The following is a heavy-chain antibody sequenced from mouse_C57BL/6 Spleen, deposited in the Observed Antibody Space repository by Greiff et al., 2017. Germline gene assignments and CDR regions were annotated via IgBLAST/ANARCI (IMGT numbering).Heavy chain of an antibody. Sequence: QVQLKESGAELVKPGASVKISCKASGYAFSSYWMNWVKQRPGKGLEWIGQIYPGDGDTNYNGKFKGKATLTADKSSSTAYMQLSSLTSEDSAVYFCATWGYYDGSTYAMDYWGQGTSVTVSS. CDR1: GYAFSSYW. CDR3: ATWGYYDGSTYAMDY. D-gene: IGHD1-1*01. J-gene: IGHJ4*01. V-gene: IGHV1-80*01. CDR2: IYPGDGDT.